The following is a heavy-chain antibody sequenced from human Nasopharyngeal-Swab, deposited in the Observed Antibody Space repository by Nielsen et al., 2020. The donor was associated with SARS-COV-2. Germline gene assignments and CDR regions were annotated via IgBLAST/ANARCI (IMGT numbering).Heavy chain of an antibody. CDR3: ARDGYSSSTPRTYYFDY. J-gene: IGHJ4*02. D-gene: IGHD6-13*01. CDR2: ISYDGSNK. V-gene: IGHV3-30-3*01. Sequence: GESLKISCAASGFTFSSYAMHWVRQAPGKGLERVAVISYDGSNKYYADSVKGRFTISRDNSKNTLYLQMNSLRAEDTAVYYCARDGYSSSTPRTYYFDYWGQGTLVTVSS. CDR1: GFTFSSYA.